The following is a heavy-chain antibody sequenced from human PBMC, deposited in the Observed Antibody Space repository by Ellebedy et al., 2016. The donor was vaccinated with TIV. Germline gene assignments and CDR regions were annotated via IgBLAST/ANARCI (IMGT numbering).Heavy chain of an antibody. V-gene: IGHV3-33*01. Sequence: GESLKISXAASGFTFSAYGMHWVRQAPGKGLEWVAVIWYDGRNEKYADSVRGRFTISRDNSRDTLYLQMNSLRAEDTAMYYCARGAIAVATDHFDPWGQGTLVTVSS. J-gene: IGHJ5*02. CDR2: IWYDGRNE. D-gene: IGHD6-19*01. CDR3: ARGAIAVATDHFDP. CDR1: GFTFSAYG.